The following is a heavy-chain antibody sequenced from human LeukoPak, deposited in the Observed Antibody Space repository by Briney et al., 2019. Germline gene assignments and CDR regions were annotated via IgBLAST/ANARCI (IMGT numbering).Heavy chain of an antibody. CDR1: GGTFSSYA. CDR2: IIPIFGTA. CDR3: ARVTRGILTGYEYFQH. V-gene: IGHV1-69*13. D-gene: IGHD3-9*01. J-gene: IGHJ1*01. Sequence: SVKVSCKASGGTFSSYAISWVRQAPGQGLEWMGGIIPIFGTANYAQKFQGRVTITADESTSTAYMELSSLRSEDTAVYYCARVTRGILTGYEYFQHWGQGTLVTVSS.